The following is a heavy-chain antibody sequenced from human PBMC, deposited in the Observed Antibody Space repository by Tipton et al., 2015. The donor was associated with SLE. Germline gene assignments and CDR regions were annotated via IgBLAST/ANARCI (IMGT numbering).Heavy chain of an antibody. V-gene: IGHV3-30*04. CDR2: ISYDGRNK. J-gene: IGHJ4*02. Sequence: RSLRLSCAASGFTFSSYAIHWVRQAPGKGLEWVAVISYDGRNKYCADSVKGRFTISRDNSKNTLYLQMNSLRAEDTAVYYCARDVTGSGWYGFDYWGQGTLVTVSS. D-gene: IGHD6-19*01. CDR3: ARDVTGSGWYGFDY. CDR1: GFTFSSYA.